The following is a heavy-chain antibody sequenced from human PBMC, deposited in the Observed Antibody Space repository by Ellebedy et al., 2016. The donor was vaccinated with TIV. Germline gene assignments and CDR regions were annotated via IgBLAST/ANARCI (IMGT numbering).Heavy chain of an antibody. J-gene: IGHJ6*02. CDR2: ISGSGEYT. D-gene: IGHD3-9*01. Sequence: GGSLRLSCAASGFTFSNYAMSWVRRSPGKGLDWVSLISGSGEYTYYADSVKGRLTISRDNSMDTLYLQMNRLGVGDTAVYYCAKLGFDILTGSGGMDVWGQGTTVTVSS. V-gene: IGHV3-23*01. CDR1: GFTFSNYA. CDR3: AKLGFDILTGSGGMDV.